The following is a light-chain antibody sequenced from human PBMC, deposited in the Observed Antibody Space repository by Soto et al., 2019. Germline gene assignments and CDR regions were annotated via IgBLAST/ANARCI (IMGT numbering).Light chain of an antibody. CDR3: QQYVSSPWA. Sequence: EIVLTQSPGTLSLSPGEGATLSCRASQSVNNNYLAWYQQRPGQAPRLLIYGASSRPNGVPDRFFGSGSGTDFTLTISRLEPEDFAVYYCQQYVSSPWAFGQGTKVEI. CDR1: QSVNNNY. CDR2: GAS. J-gene: IGKJ1*01. V-gene: IGKV3-20*01.